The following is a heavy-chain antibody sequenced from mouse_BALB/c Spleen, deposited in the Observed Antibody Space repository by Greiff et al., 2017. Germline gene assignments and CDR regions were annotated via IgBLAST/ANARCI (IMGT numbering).Heavy chain of an antibody. J-gene: IGHJ2*01. CDR2: ISSGGSYT. V-gene: IGHV5-6-4*01. CDR3: TRANYFEY. Sequence: EVKLVESGGGLVKPGGSLKLSCAASGFTFSSYTMSWVRQTPEKRLEWVATISSGGSYTYYPDSVKGRFTISRDNAKNTLYLQMSSLKSEDTAMYYCTRANYFEYWGQGTTLTVSS. CDR1: GFTFSSYT.